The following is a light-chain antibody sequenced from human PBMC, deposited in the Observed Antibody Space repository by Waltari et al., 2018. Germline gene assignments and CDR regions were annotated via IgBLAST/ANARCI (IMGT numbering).Light chain of an antibody. CDR2: DVS. J-gene: IGLJ3*02. V-gene: IGLV2-11*01. CDR3: CSYAGSYTWV. CDR1: SSDVGGYTY. Sequence: QSALTQPRPVSGSPGQSVPISCTGTSSDVGGYTYVSWYQQHPGKAPKRMIYDVSKRPSGFPDRFSGSKSGNTASLTISGLQAEDEADYYCCSYAGSYTWVFGGGTKLTVL.